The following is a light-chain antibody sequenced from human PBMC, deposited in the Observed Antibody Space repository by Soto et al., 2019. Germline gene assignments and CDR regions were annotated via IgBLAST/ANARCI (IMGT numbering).Light chain of an antibody. CDR2: EVS. V-gene: IGLV2-14*01. J-gene: IGLJ1*01. Sequence: QSALTQPASVSGSPGQSITISCTGTSSDVGGYNYVSWYQQYPGKAPKFMIYEVSNRPSGVSNRFSGSKSGNTASLTISGLQAEDEADYYCSSYTSSSTWVFGTGTKLTVL. CDR1: SSDVGGYNY. CDR3: SSYTSSSTWV.